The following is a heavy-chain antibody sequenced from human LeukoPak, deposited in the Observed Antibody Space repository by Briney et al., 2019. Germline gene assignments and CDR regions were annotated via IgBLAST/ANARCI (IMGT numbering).Heavy chain of an antibody. J-gene: IGHJ3*02. D-gene: IGHD6-13*01. CDR1: GFTVSSSY. Sequence: PGGSLRLSCAASGFTVSSSYMSWVRQAPGKGLEWVSVIYSGGSTYYADSVKGRFSISRDNSKNTVYLQMNSLRAEDTAVYYCARDLGSSWSHDAFDIWGQGTMVTVSS. V-gene: IGHV3-53*01. CDR3: ARDLGSSWSHDAFDI. CDR2: IYSGGST.